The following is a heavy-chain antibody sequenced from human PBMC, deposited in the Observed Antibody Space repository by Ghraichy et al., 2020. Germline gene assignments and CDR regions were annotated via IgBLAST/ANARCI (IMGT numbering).Heavy chain of an antibody. CDR3: ANHRTTVVHYYYYYGMDV. V-gene: IGHV3-23*01. CDR2: ISGSGGST. D-gene: IGHD4-23*01. CDR1: GFTFSSYA. Sequence: GGSLRLSCAASGFTFSSYAMSWVRQAPGKGLEWVSAISGSGGSTYYADSVKGRFTISRDNSKNTLYLQMNSLRAEDTAVYYCANHRTTVVHYYYYYGMDVWGQGTMVTVS. J-gene: IGHJ6*02.